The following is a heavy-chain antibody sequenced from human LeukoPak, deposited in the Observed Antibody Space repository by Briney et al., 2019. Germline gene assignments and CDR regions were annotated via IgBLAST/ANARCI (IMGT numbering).Heavy chain of an antibody. D-gene: IGHD2-15*01. J-gene: IGHJ5*02. V-gene: IGHV1-8*01. CDR2: MNPNSGNT. CDR1: GFTFISYD. CDR3: TRDERPTLTVGSPLYHWFGP. Sequence: GASVRVSCKTSGFTFISYDINWVRQASGQGLEWMGWMNPNSGNTGCAQKFQDRVTLTTDRSTSTAYMDLSSLRSDDTAVYYCTRDERPTLTVGSPLYHWFGPWGQGTLVTVSS.